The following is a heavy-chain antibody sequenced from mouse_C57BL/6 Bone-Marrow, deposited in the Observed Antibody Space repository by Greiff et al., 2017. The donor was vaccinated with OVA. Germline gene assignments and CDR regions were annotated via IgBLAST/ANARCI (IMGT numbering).Heavy chain of an antibody. Sequence: EVQRVESGGGLVKPGGSLKLSCAASGFTFSSYAMSWVRQTPEKRLEWVATISDGGSYTYYPDNVKGRFTISRDNAKNNLYLQMSHLKSEDTAMYYCASEGRRGYFDVWGTGTTVTVSS. V-gene: IGHV5-4*01. D-gene: IGHD2-12*01. CDR1: GFTFSSYA. CDR3: ASEGRRGYFDV. J-gene: IGHJ1*03. CDR2: ISDGGSYT.